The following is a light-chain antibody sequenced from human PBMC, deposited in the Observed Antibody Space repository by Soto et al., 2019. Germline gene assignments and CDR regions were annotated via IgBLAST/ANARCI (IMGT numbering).Light chain of an antibody. CDR3: QQYNNWPSWT. Sequence: EIVMTQSPATLSVSPGERATLSCRASQSVGSNLAWYQQKPGQAPRLLIYGASTRATGIPARFSGSGSGTEFPLTISSLQSEDFAVYYCQQYNNWPSWTFGQGTKVEI. CDR2: GAS. CDR1: QSVGSN. V-gene: IGKV3-15*01. J-gene: IGKJ1*01.